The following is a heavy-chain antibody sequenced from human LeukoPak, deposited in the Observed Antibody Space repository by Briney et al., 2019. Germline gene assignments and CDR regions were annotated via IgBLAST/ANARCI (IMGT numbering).Heavy chain of an antibody. V-gene: IGHV3-48*03. J-gene: IGHJ3*02. Sequence: GGSLRLSCEASGFPFSSYAMNWVRHAPGKGLGRVSYIISSGSTIYYADSVKGRFTISRDNAKTSLYLQMSSLRAEDTAVYYCARERAGTSGAFDIWGQGTVVTVS. CDR1: GFPFSSYA. CDR3: ARERAGTSGAFDI. D-gene: IGHD1-1*01. CDR2: IISSGSTI.